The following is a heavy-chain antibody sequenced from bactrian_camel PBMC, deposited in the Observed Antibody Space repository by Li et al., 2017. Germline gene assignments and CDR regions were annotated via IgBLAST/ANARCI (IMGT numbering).Heavy chain of an antibody. Sequence: HVQLVESGGGSVQAGGSQNLSCVASGHIISGRICMGFFRQAPGKEREGVAVIDADGSASYADSVKGRFTISKASAKNTLLLQMNSLKPEDTATYYCAIAPWGYCSSRKWAIDTNYNHWGQGTQVTVS. J-gene: IGHJ4*01. V-gene: IGHV3S53*01. CDR3: AIAPWGYCSSRKWAIDTNYNH. CDR2: IDADGSA. CDR1: GHIISGRIC. D-gene: IGHD6*01.